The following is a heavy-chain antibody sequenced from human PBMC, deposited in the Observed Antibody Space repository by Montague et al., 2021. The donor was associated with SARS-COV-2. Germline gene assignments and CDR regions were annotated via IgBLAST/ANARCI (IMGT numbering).Heavy chain of an antibody. CDR2: IYHSGST. D-gene: IGHD2-8*01. CDR1: GYSISSGYY. CDR3: ATQPCTNGVCENWFDP. V-gene: IGHV4-38-2*02. Sequence: SETLSLTCTVSGYSISSGYYWGWIRQPPGKGLEWIGSIYHSGSTYYNPSLKSRVTISVDTSKNQFSLKLSSVTAADTAVYYCATQPCTNGVCENWFDPWGQGTLVTVSS. J-gene: IGHJ5*02.